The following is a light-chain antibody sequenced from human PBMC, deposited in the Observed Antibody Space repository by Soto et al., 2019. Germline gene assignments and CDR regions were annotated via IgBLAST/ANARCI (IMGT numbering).Light chain of an antibody. CDR1: QSVGTT. CDR2: GAS. CDR3: QSKSASYT. V-gene: IGKV3D-15*01. Sequence: EIFLTQSPATLSVSPGEKVILSCRASQSVGTTLTWYQQKPGQAPSLLICGASTRATGVPARFSGSGSGTEFTLTIRRLQYEDFANYYRQSKSASYTFGGGTKLEIK. J-gene: IGKJ4*02.